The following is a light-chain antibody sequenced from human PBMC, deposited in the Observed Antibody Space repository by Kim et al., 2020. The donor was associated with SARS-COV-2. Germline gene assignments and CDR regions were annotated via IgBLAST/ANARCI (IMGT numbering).Light chain of an antibody. CDR1: QSVNSNY. J-gene: IGKJ2*01. V-gene: IGKV3-20*01. CDR2: GAS. CDR3: QQYGDSWYT. Sequence: EIVLTQSPGTLSLSPGERATLSCRASQSVNSNYLAWYQQKPGQAPRLLIYGASSRATGIPDRFSGSGSGTDFTLTVSRLEPEDFVVYYCQQYGDSWYTFGQGTKLEI.